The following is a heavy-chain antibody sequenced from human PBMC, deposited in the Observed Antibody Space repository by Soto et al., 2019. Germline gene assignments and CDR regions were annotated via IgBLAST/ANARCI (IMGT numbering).Heavy chain of an antibody. V-gene: IGHV4-59*01. CDR3: ARGEDAFFYYGLDV. Sequence: SETLSLTCTVSGGPITSSYWSWIRRPPGTGLEWIAYIYDTGISGYTPSTSYNPSLKSRVTMSVDTSKSQFSLKLTSVTAADTAVYYCARGEDAFFYYGLDVWGQGITVTVSS. J-gene: IGHJ6*02. CDR2: IYDTGISGYTPST. CDR1: GGPITSSY.